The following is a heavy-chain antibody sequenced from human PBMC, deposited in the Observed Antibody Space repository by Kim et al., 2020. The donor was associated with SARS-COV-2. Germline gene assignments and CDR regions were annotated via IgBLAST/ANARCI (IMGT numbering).Heavy chain of an antibody. V-gene: IGHV3-23*01. CDR3: AKGDYYGSGSYPH. D-gene: IGHD3-10*01. CDR1: GFTFSSYA. CDR2: ISGSGGST. J-gene: IGHJ4*02. Sequence: GGSLRLSCAASGFTFSSYAMSWVRQAPGKGLEWVSAISGSGGSTYYADSVKGRFTISRDNSKNTMYLQMNSLRAEDTAVYYCAKGDYYGSGSYPHWGQGTLVTVSS.